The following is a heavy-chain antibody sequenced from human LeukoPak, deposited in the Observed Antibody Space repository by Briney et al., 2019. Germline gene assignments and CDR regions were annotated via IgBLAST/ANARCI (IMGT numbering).Heavy chain of an antibody. CDR1: GYTFTGYY. CDR3: ARHPGKVTNDWYFDL. J-gene: IGHJ2*01. D-gene: IGHD4-23*01. CDR2: INPNSGGT. Sequence: ASVKVSCKASGYTFTGYYMHWVRQAPGQGLEWMGWINPNSGGTNYAQRFQGRVTMTRDTSITTAYMELSRLSSDDTAVYYCARHPGKVTNDWYFDLWGRGTLVTVSS. V-gene: IGHV1-2*02.